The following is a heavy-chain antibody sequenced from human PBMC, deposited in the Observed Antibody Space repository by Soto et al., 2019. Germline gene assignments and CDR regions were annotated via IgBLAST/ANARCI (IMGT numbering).Heavy chain of an antibody. CDR3: ARKTVADPKRSDY. V-gene: IGHV2-26*01. CDR1: GFSLSNARMG. CDR2: IFSNDEK. Sequence: SGPALVNPTETLTLTCTVSGFSLSNARMGVSWIRQPPGKALEWLAHIFSNDEKSYSTSLKSRLTISKDTSKSQVVLTMTNMDPVDTATYYCARKTVADPKRSDYWGQGTLVTVSS. D-gene: IGHD6-19*01. J-gene: IGHJ4*02.